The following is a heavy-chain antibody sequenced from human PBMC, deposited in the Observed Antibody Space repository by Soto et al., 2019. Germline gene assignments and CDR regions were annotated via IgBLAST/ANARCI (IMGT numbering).Heavy chain of an antibody. V-gene: IGHV4-30-2*01. D-gene: IGHD3-16*01. CDR1: GGSISSGGYS. CDR3: ARGPLNTF. CDR2: IYHSGST. Sequence: SETLSLTCAVSGGSISSGGYSWSWIRQPPGKGLEWIGYIYHSGSTYYNPSLKSRVTISVDRSKNQFSLKLSSVTAADTAVYYCARGPLNTFWGQGTLVPVSS. J-gene: IGHJ4*02.